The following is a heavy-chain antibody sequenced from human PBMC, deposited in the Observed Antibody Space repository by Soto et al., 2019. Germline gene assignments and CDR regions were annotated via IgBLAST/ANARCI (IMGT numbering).Heavy chain of an antibody. CDR3: ARDAQQLANYGMDV. Sequence: QVQLVESGGDVVQPGRSLRLSCAASGFSFSSHGMHWVRQAPGKGLEWVAHLWSRGERAYHADSVKGRFTISGDQSKNTLYLQMNNLRADDTAVYYCARDAQQLANYGMDVWGQGTTVTVSS. CDR2: LWSRGERA. V-gene: IGHV3-33*01. J-gene: IGHJ6*02. D-gene: IGHD6-13*01. CDR1: GFSFSSHG.